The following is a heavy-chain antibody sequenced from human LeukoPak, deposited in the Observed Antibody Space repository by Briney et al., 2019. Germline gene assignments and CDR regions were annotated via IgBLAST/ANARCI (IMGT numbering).Heavy chain of an antibody. D-gene: IGHD5-18*01. CDR2: IYYSGST. J-gene: IGHJ4*02. Sequence: PSEALSLTCAVYGGSFSGYYWSWIRQPPGKGLEWIGYIYYSGSTNYNPSLKSRVTISVDTSKNQFSLKLSSVTAADTAVYYCARSQYSYFDYWGQGTLVTVSS. CDR1: GGSFSGYY. V-gene: IGHV4-59*01. CDR3: ARSQYSYFDY.